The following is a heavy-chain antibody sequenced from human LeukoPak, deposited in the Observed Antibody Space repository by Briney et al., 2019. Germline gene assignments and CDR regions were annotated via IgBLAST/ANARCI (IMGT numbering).Heavy chain of an antibody. CDR3: ARLHCGDDCFYLAYWHFDL. CDR2: IYTSGST. V-gene: IGHV4-61*02. D-gene: IGHD2-21*02. Sequence: PSETLSLTCTVSGGSISSGSYYWSWIRQPAGKGLEWIGRIYTSGSTNYNPSLKSRVTISVDTSKNQFSLKLRSVTAADTAVYYCARLHCGDDCFYLAYWHFDLWGRGTLVSVSS. J-gene: IGHJ2*01. CDR1: GGSISSGSYY.